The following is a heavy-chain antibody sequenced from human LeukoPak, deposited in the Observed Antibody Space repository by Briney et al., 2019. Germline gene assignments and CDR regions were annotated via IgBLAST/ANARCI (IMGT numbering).Heavy chain of an antibody. CDR1: GYTFTRYG. CDR2: ISAYNGNT. Sequence: GASVKVSCRASGYTFTRYGISWVRQVPGQGLEWMGWISAYNGNTNYAQKLQGRVTMTTDTSTSTAYMELRSLRSDDTAVYYCARVVPAAQGLDYWGQGTLVTVSS. CDR3: ARVVPAAQGLDY. J-gene: IGHJ4*02. D-gene: IGHD2-2*01. V-gene: IGHV1-18*01.